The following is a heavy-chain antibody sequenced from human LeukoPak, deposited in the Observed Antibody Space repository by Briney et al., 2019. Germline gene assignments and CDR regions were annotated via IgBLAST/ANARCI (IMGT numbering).Heavy chain of an antibody. CDR3: AKDHLNYYDSSGYFSHFNWFVP. D-gene: IGHD3-22*01. J-gene: IGHJ5*02. Sequence: GGSLRLSCAASGFTFSSYAMSWVRQAPGKGLEWVSAISGSGGSTYYADSVKGRFTISRDNSKNTLYLQMNSLRAEDTAVYYCAKDHLNYYDSSGYFSHFNWFVPWGQGTLVTVSS. V-gene: IGHV3-23*01. CDR2: ISGSGGST. CDR1: GFTFSSYA.